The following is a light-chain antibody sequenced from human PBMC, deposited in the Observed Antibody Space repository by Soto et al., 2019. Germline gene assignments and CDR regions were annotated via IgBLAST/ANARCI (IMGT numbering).Light chain of an antibody. J-gene: IGLJ2*01. CDR2: GNS. Sequence: QSVLTQPPSVSGAPGQRVTISCTGSSSNIGAGHDVHWYQQLPGTAPKLLIYGNSNRPSGVPDRFSGSKSGTSASLAITGLQAEDEADYYCQSYDSSLSVHVVFGGGTKVTVL. CDR1: SSNIGAGHD. V-gene: IGLV1-40*01. CDR3: QSYDSSLSVHVV.